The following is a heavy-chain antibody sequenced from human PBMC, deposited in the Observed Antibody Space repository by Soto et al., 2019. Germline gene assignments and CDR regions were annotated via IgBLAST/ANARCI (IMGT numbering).Heavy chain of an antibody. CDR1: AFILRRCA. CDR3: AKISGVYHLLGQDVLT. V-gene: IGHV3-23*01. Sequence: AASAFILRRCAMRWVRQALGKGLEWVSAISGSGGSTYYADSVKGRFTISRDNSKNTLYLQMNSLRAEDTAVYYCAKISGVYHLLGQDVLTLGQ. CDR2: ISGSGGST. D-gene: IGHD1-26*01. J-gene: IGHJ5*02.